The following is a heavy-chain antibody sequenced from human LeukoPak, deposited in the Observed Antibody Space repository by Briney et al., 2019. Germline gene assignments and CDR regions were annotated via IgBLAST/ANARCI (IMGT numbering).Heavy chain of an antibody. CDR3: ARFIPCGGDCYYFDY. Sequence: ASVKVSCKASGYTFTNCYMNWVRQAPGQGLQWLGLINPSVGMTTYAQKFQGRVTMTRDTSTSTVYMELSSLRSEDTAVYYCARFIPCGGDCYYFDYWGRGVLVTVSS. J-gene: IGHJ4*02. V-gene: IGHV1-46*01. CDR1: GYTFTNCY. D-gene: IGHD2-21*02. CDR2: INPSVGMT.